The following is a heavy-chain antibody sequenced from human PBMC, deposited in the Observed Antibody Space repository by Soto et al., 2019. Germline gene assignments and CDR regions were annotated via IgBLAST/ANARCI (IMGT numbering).Heavy chain of an antibody. D-gene: IGHD3-3*01. J-gene: IGHJ4*02. CDR3: ARGRRKNRPYYYYFCDY. V-gene: IGHV4-34*01. Sequence: PSETLSLTCAVYGGSFSGYYWSWIRQPPGKGLEWIGEINHSGSTNYNPSLKSRVTISVDTSKNQFSLKLSSVTAADTAVYYCARGRRKNRPYYYYFCDYWGQGTLVTVSS. CDR2: INHSGST. CDR1: GGSFSGYY.